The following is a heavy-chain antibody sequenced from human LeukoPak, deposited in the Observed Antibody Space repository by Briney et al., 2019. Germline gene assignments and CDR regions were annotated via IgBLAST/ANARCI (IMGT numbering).Heavy chain of an antibody. CDR2: ISYDGSNK. CDR1: GFTFSSYG. V-gene: IGHV3-30*18. J-gene: IGHJ5*02. D-gene: IGHD6-19*01. Sequence: PGGSLRLSCAASGFTFSSYGMHWVRQAPGKGLEWVTVISYDGSNKYYADSVKGRFTISRDNSKNTLYLQMNSLRAEDTAVYYCAKDPVGYSSGPYSWFDPWGQGTLVTVSS. CDR3: AKDPVGYSSGPYSWFDP.